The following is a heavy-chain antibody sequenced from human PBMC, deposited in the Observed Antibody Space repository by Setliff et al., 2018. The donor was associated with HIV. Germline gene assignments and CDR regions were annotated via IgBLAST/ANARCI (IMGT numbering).Heavy chain of an antibody. CDR2: ISYGGIT. V-gene: IGHV4-39*01. J-gene: IGHJ1*01. Sequence: SETLSLTCTVSGGSISSSHDFWNWIRQPPGKGLEWIGAISYGGITYYNPSLTSRVTISVDTSKNQFSLTLNSVTAADTATYYCASRGIVVVTMSMPDEFFVHWGHGTCGHRLL. CDR3: ASRGIVVVTMSMPDEFFVH. D-gene: IGHD2-21*02. CDR1: GGSISSSHDF.